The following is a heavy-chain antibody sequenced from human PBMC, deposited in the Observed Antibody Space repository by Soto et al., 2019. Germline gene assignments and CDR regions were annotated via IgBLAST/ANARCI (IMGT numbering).Heavy chain of an antibody. V-gene: IGHV4-34*01. J-gene: IGHJ2*01. CDR2: INHSGST. CDR3: AREVPSRYFDL. CDR1: GGSFSDYY. Sequence: QVRLQQWGAGLLKPSETLPLTCAVYGGSFSDYYWSWIRQPPGKGLEWIGEINHSGSTNYNPSLKGRVTLSVDTSKNQFPLKLNSVTAADTAVYYCAREVPSRYFDLWGRGTPVTVSS. D-gene: IGHD3-10*01.